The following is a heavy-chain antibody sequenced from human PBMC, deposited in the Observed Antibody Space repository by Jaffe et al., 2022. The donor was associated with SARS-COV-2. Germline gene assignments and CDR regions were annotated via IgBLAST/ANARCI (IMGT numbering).Heavy chain of an antibody. D-gene: IGHD6-13*01. CDR3: AKDWASLVGSAFDC. Sequence: LESGGGLVQPGGSLRLSCAASGFTFSTYGMNWVRQAPGKGLEWVSVISGSGDSTYYAASVKGRFTISRDNSKNTLYLQMNSLRAEDTAVYYCAKDWASLVGSAFDCWGRGTLVTVSS. CDR1: GFTFSTYG. J-gene: IGHJ4*02. CDR2: ISGSGDST. V-gene: IGHV3-23*01.